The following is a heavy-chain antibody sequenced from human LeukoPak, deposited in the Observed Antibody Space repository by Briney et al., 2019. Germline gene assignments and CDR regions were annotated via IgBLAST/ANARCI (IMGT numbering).Heavy chain of an antibody. J-gene: IGHJ4*02. CDR3: AKDRILYYYDSSGYHY. V-gene: IGHV3-23*01. CDR2: ISGSGRST. Sequence: PGGSLRLSCAASGFTFSSYAMSWVRPAPGKGLEWVSAISGSGRSTYYADSVKGRFTISRDNAKNTLFLQMNILRADDTAVYYCAKDRILYYYDSSGYHYWGQGTLVTVSS. D-gene: IGHD3-22*01. CDR1: GFTFSSYA.